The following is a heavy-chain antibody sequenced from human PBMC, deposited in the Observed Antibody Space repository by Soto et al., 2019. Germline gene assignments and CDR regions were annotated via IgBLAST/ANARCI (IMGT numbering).Heavy chain of an antibody. CDR1: GYTFTSYA. Sequence: QVQLVQSGAEVKKPGASVKVSCKASGYTFTSYAMHWVRQAPGQRLEWMGWINAGNGNTKYSQKFQGRVTITRDTSGSTAYMELSSLRSEDTAVYYWSRDRRGIVGVIDYWGQGTLVTVSS. CDR2: INAGNGNT. D-gene: IGHD3-22*01. CDR3: SRDRRGIVGVIDY. V-gene: IGHV1-3*01. J-gene: IGHJ4*02.